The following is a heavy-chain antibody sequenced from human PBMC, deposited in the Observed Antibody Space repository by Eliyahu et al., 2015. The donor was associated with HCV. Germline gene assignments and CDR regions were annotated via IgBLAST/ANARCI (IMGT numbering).Heavy chain of an antibody. CDR2: ISGSGSSI. Sequence: QVQLVESGGGLVESGGSLRLSCVASGFTFSDHYMSWIRQAPGKGLECLSYISGSGSSINYADSVKGRFTISRDNSKNSLYLQINSLRVEDTAVYYCARTARLLDYWGQGTLVTVSS. J-gene: IGHJ4*02. CDR3: ARTARLLDY. D-gene: IGHD6-6*01. CDR1: GFTFSDHY. V-gene: IGHV3-11*01.